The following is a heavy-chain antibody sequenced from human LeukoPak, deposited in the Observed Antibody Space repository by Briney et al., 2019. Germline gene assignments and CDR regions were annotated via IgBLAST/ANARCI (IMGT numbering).Heavy chain of an antibody. CDR3: AKDPPTNHWGLDY. J-gene: IGHJ4*02. D-gene: IGHD7-27*01. V-gene: IGHV3-30*04. Sequence: GVSLRLSCAASGFTFSSHAIHWVRQAPGKGLEWVTVLSYDGYNKYYEESVKGRFTISRDNSKNTVYLQMNSLRAEDTAVYYCAKDPPTNHWGLDYWGQGTLVTVSS. CDR2: LSYDGYNK. CDR1: GFTFSSHA.